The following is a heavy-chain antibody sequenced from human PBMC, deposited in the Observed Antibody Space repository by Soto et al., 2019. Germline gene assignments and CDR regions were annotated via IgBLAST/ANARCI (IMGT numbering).Heavy chain of an antibody. CDR3: DRVELSGSGIRPLDY. Sequence: EVQLVESGGGLVQPGGSLRLSCAASGFTFIDHYMDWVRHAPGKGLEWVGRTKNKANRYTTEYAASVKVRFTISRDDSRNSLYVQMNSLKSDEPSMDYCDRVELSGSGIRPLDYWGQGTLRTVSS. CDR1: GFTFIDHY. D-gene: IGHD3-10*01. J-gene: IGHJ4*02. CDR2: TKNKANRYTT. V-gene: IGHV3-72*01.